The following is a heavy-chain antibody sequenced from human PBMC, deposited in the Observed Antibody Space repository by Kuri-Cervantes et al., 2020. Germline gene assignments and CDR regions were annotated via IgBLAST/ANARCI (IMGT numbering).Heavy chain of an antibody. CDR3: AKDPEDYYDSSGYYTYFDY. Sequence: GESLKISCAASGFTFSDYYMSWIRQAPGKGLEWVSDITSGGTIYYADSVKGRFTISRDNAQNSLYLQMNSLRAEDTAVYYCAKDPEDYYDSSGYYTYFDYWGQGTLVTVSS. V-gene: IGHV3-11*01. D-gene: IGHD3-22*01. J-gene: IGHJ4*02. CDR2: ITSGGTI. CDR1: GFTFSDYY.